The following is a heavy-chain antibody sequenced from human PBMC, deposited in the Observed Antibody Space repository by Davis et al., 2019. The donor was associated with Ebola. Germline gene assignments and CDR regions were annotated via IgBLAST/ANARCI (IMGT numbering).Heavy chain of an antibody. CDR1: EFFFNKAW. Sequence: GGSLRLSCAASEFFFNKAWMNWVRQAPGKGLEWVSAISGSGGSTYYADSVKGRFTISRDNSKNTLYLQMNSLRAEDTAVYYCARHSSSPNSHGMDVWGKGTTVTVSS. CDR3: ARHSSSPNSHGMDV. V-gene: IGHV3-23*01. CDR2: ISGSGGST. D-gene: IGHD6-13*01. J-gene: IGHJ6*04.